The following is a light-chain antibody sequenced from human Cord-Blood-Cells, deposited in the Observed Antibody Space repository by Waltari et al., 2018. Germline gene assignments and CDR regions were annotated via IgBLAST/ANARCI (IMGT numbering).Light chain of an antibody. V-gene: IGKV3-15*01. CDR1: QSVSSN. CDR3: QQYKNWPPLT. Sequence: EIVMTQSPATLSVSPGERATLSCRASQSVSSNLAWYQQKPGQAHRLLIYGVSTRATGIPARFSGSVSGTEFTLTISSLQSEDFAVYDCQQYKNWPPLTFGGGTKVEIK. CDR2: GVS. J-gene: IGKJ4*01.